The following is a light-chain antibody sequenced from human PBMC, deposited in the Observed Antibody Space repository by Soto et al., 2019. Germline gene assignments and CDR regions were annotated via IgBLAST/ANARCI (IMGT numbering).Light chain of an antibody. Sequence: DVVMTQSPLSLPVTLGQPASISCRSSQSLGYSDGNTYLNWFQQSPGQSPRRLTNKVSNRDSGVPDRCSGSGSGTDFTLKIRRVEAEDVVVYCCMQGTHWPPTFGGGTKVEIK. CDR1: QSLGYSDGNTY. V-gene: IGKV2-30*01. CDR2: KVS. J-gene: IGKJ4*01. CDR3: MQGTHWPPT.